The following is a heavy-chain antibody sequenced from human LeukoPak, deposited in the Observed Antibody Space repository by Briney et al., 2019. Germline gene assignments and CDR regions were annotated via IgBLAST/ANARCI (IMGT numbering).Heavy chain of an antibody. V-gene: IGHV3-23*01. Sequence: PGGSLRPSCAASGFTFSSYAMSWVRQAPGKGLEWVSAISGSGGSTYYADSVKGRFTISRDNSKNTLYLQMNSLRAEDTAVYYCAKEGHYYDSSGYQGVLYYFDYWGQGTLVTVSS. CDR2: ISGSGGST. CDR3: AKEGHYYDSSGYQGVLYYFDY. J-gene: IGHJ4*02. D-gene: IGHD3-22*01. CDR1: GFTFSSYA.